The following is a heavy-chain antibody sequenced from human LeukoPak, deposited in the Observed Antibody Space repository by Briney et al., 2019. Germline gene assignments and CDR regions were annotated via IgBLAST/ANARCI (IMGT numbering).Heavy chain of an antibody. Sequence: KPSETLSLTCAVYGGSFSGYYWSWIRQPPGKELEWIGEINHSGSSNYNPSLKSRVTISINTSKKQFSLRLSSVTAADTAVYYCARGHGSVVTDIPYYFDYWGRGTLVTVSS. D-gene: IGHD2-21*02. CDR3: ARGHGSVVTDIPYYFDY. CDR2: INHSGSS. CDR1: GGSFSGYY. J-gene: IGHJ4*02. V-gene: IGHV4-34*01.